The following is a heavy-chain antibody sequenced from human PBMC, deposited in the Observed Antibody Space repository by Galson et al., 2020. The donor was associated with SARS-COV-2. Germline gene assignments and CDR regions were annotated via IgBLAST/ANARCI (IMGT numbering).Heavy chain of an antibody. CDR3: ARDSYCSSTSCYARGMDY. D-gene: IGHD2-2*01. CDR2: ISSSGSTI. V-gene: IGHV3-11*04. J-gene: IGHJ4*02. Sequence: GESLKISCAASGFTFSDYYMSWIRQAPGKGLEWVSYISSSGSTIYYADSVKGRFTISRDNAKNSLYLQMNSLRAEDTAVYYCARDSYCSSTSCYARGMDYWGQGTLVTVSS. CDR1: GFTFSDYY.